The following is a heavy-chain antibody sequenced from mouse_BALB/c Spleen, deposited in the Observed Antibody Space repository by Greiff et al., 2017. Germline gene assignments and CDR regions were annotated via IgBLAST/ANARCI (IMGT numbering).Heavy chain of an antibody. CDR2: ISSGGST. Sequence: DVKLVESGGGLVKPGGSLKLSCAASGFTFSSYAMSWVRQTPEKRLEWVASISSGGSTYYPDSVKGRFTISRDNARNILYLQMSSLRSEDTAMYYCARGGYDENYAMDYWGQGTSVTVSS. CDR3: ARGGYDENYAMDY. V-gene: IGHV5-6-5*01. J-gene: IGHJ4*01. D-gene: IGHD2-2*01. CDR1: GFTFSSYA.